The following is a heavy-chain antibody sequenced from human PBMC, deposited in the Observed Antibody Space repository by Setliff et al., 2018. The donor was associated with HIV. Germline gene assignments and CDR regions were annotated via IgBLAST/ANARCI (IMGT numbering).Heavy chain of an antibody. J-gene: IGHJ4*02. CDR2: IYSSGST. D-gene: IGHD7-27*01. V-gene: IGHV4-4*07. CDR1: GGSINSYY. CDR3: ARVPRVTSGRNFFDF. Sequence: PSETLSLTCTVSGGSINSYYWSWIRQPAGKGLEWIGRIYSSGSTNYNPSLKSRVTMSVDTSKNQFSLKLASVTAADTAVYYCARVPRVTSGRNFFDFWGQGTLVTVSS.